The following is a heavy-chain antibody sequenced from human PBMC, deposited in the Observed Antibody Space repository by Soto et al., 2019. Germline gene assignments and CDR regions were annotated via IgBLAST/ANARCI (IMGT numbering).Heavy chain of an antibody. Sequence: KPXGSLRLSFEASGFSFSTFSMNWVRQAPGKGLEYVSVISSSSGYIYYADSVKGRFTVSRDNARNTLFLQMSGLREEDTAVYYCARNDRGDYYYYGLGVWGQGTTVTVSS. V-gene: IGHV3-21*01. CDR1: GFSFSTFS. D-gene: IGHD1-1*01. J-gene: IGHJ6*02. CDR3: ARNDRGDYYYYGLGV. CDR2: ISSSSGYI.